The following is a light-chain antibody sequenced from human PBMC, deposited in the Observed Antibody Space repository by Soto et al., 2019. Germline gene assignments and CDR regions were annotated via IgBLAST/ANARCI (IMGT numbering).Light chain of an antibody. CDR1: QSVSNNY. J-gene: IGKJ1*01. CDR3: QQYGSSGT. Sequence: EIVLTQSPGTLSLSPVERATLSCRASQSVSNNYLALYQHKPGQAPRLLIYGASNRATGIPDRLSGSGSGTDFTLTISRLEPEDFAVYYCQQYGSSGTFGQGTKVDIK. V-gene: IGKV3-20*01. CDR2: GAS.